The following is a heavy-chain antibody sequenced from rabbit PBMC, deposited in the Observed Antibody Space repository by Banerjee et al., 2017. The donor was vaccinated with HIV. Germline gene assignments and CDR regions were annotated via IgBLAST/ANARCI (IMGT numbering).Heavy chain of an antibody. CDR1: GFSFSSGYY. D-gene: IGHD4-2*01. CDR2: IYVGSFGST. Sequence: QSLEESGGDLVKPEGSLTLTCTASGFSFSSGYYMCWVRQAPGKGLEWIACIYVGSFGSTYYASWAKGRFTISKTSSTTVTLQMTSLTAADTATYFCARRVSYADYAGAGGPFTLWGPGTLVTVS. V-gene: IGHV1S40*01. CDR3: ARRVSYADYAGAGGPFTL. J-gene: IGHJ4*01.